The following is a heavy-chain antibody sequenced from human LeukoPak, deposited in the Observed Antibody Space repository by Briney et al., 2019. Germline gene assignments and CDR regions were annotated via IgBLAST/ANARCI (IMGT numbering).Heavy chain of an antibody. V-gene: IGHV3-30*18. CDR1: GFTFSNYG. Sequence: GGSLRLSCAASGFTFSNYGVHWVRQAPGKGLEWVAVISYDGRNKYYADSVKGRFTISRDNSKNTVYLQMNSLRAEDTAVYYCAKEACGGRCVSDYFDYWGQGSLVTVSS. J-gene: IGHJ4*02. D-gene: IGHD2-15*01. CDR2: ISYDGRNK. CDR3: AKEACGGRCVSDYFDY.